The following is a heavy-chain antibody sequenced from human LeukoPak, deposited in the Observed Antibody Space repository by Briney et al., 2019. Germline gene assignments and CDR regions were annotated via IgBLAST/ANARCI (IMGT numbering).Heavy chain of an antibody. CDR2: ISSSSSYI. J-gene: IGHJ4*02. D-gene: IGHD1-26*01. Sequence: GGSLRLSCAASGFTFSSYSMNWVRQAPGKGLEWVSSISSSSSYIYYADSVKGRFTISRDNAKNSLYLQMNSLRAEDTAVYYCARGIVGATSSFDGYWGQGTLVTVSS. CDR3: ARGIVGATSSFDGY. CDR1: GFTFSSYS. V-gene: IGHV3-21*01.